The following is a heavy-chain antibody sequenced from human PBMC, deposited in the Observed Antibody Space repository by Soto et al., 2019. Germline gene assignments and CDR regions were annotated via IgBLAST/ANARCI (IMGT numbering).Heavy chain of an antibody. Sequence: PSETLSLTCTVSGGSISSYYWSWIRQPPGKGLEWIGYIYYSGSTNYNPSLKSRVTISVDTSKSQFSLKLSSVTAADTAVYYCARDRSGHSSSWRTYYYYGMDVWGQGTTVTVSS. CDR1: GGSISSYY. D-gene: IGHD6-13*01. CDR2: IYYSGST. V-gene: IGHV4-59*01. CDR3: ARDRSGHSSSWRTYYYYGMDV. J-gene: IGHJ6*02.